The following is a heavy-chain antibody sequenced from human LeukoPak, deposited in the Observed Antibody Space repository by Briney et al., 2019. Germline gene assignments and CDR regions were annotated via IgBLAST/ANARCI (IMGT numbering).Heavy chain of an antibody. J-gene: IGHJ4*02. CDR1: GFTFSSYW. CDR3: ARRGDHSGSYYASSLDY. V-gene: IGHV3-21*01. D-gene: IGHD1-26*01. CDR2: ISSSSSYI. Sequence: PGGSLRLSCAASGFTFSSYWMSWVRQAPGKGLEWVSSISSSSSYIYYADSVKGRFTISRDNAKNSLYLQMNSLRAEDTAVYYCARRGDHSGSYYASSLDYWGQGTLVTVSS.